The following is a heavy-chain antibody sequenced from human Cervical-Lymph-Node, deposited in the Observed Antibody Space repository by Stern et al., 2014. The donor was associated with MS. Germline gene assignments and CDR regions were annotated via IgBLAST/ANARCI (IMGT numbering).Heavy chain of an antibody. J-gene: IGHJ4*02. V-gene: IGHV3-74*02. CDR1: GFTFSNYW. CDR2: MSSDGSRT. CDR3: ARSWELAFDY. D-gene: IGHD1-26*01. Sequence: QLVESGGGLVQPGGSLRLSCAASGFTFSNYWMHWVRQAPGKGLGWVSQMSSDGSRTSYADSVKGRFTISGDNAKNTLYLQMNSLRAEDTAVYYCARSWELAFDYWGQGTLVTVSS.